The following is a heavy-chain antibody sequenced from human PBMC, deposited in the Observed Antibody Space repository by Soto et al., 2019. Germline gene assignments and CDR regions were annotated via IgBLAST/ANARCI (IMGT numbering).Heavy chain of an antibody. CDR3: AKDDCGSDCYSGPDF. CDR2: ISGGGGST. CDR1: GFTFSAYA. Sequence: EVQLLESGGGSVQPGGSLRLSCAASGFTFSAYAMNWVRQAPGKGLEWVSSISGGGGSTYYADSVKGRFTISRDNSENTLYLQMNSLRAEDTAVYYCAKDDCGSDCYSGPDFWGQGTLVTVSS. V-gene: IGHV3-23*01. D-gene: IGHD2-21*02. J-gene: IGHJ4*02.